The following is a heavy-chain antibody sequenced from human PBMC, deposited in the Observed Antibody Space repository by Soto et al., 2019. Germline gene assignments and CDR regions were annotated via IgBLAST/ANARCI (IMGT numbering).Heavy chain of an antibody. V-gene: IGHV3-23*01. CDR1: GFTFSSYA. D-gene: IGHD2-2*01. Sequence: PGGSLRLSCAASGFTFSSYAMSWVRQAPGKGLEWVSAISGSGGSTYYADSVKGRFTISRDNSKNTLYLQMNSLRAEDTAVYYCATGKAVPVSGMDVWGQGTTVTVAS. CDR3: ATGKAVPVSGMDV. CDR2: ISGSGGST. J-gene: IGHJ6*02.